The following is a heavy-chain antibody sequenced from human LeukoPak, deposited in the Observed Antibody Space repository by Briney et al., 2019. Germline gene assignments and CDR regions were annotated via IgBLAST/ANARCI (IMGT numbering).Heavy chain of an antibody. J-gene: IGHJ4*02. CDR3: AREVPWLRLQSYHYFDY. CDR1: GFTFSSYW. D-gene: IGHD5-12*01. CDR2: IKQDGSEK. Sequence: PGGSLRLSCAASGFTFSSYWMSWARQAPGKGLEWVANIKQDGSEKYYVDSVKGRFTISRDNAKNSLYLQMNSLRAEDTAVYYCAREVPWLRLQSYHYFDYWGQGTLVTVSS. V-gene: IGHV3-7*01.